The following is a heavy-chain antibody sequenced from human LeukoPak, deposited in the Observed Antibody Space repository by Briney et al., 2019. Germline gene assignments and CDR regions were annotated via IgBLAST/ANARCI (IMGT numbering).Heavy chain of an antibody. D-gene: IGHD3-9*01. CDR2: LISSSGNI. Sequence: GGSLRLSCAASGFTFSSYTMNWVRQAPEKGLEWVSALISSSGNIYYAESVKGRFTISRDNAKNSLYQQMNSLRAEDTAVYYCARGAYYDILPGYYFDYWGQGTLVTVSS. J-gene: IGHJ4*02. CDR3: ARGAYYDILPGYYFDY. CDR1: GFTFSSYT. V-gene: IGHV3-21*01.